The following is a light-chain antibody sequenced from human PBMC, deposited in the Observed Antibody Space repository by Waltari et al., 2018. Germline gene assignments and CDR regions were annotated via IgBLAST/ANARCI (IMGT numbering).Light chain of an antibody. J-gene: IGKJ3*01. V-gene: IGKV3-20*01. CDR1: QSVGSNF. Sequence: EIVLTQSPGTLFLSPGDRATLSCRSSQSVGSNFLAWYQQKPGKAPRLLIYGGSTRATGIPDRFSGSGSGTDCTLTISRLDPEDFAVYYCQRYGSRFFTFGPATKVDF. CDR2: GGS. CDR3: QRYGSRFFT.